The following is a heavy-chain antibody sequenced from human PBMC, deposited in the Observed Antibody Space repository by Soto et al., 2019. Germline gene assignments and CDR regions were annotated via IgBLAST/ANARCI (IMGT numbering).Heavy chain of an antibody. D-gene: IGHD4-4*01. V-gene: IGHV4-59*01. CDR3: ARDGYTVTPNYYYGMDV. J-gene: IGHJ6*02. Sequence: QVQLQESGPGLVKPSETLSLTCTVSGGSISSYYWSWIRQPPGKGLEWIGYIYYNGNTNYNPSLKSRVTISVDTSKNQFSLKLSSVTVADTAVYYCARDGYTVTPNYYYGMDVWGQGTTVTVSS. CDR2: IYYNGNT. CDR1: GGSISSYY.